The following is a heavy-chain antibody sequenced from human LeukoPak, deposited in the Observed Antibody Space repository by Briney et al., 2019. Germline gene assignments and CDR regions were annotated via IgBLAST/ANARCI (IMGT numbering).Heavy chain of an antibody. CDR3: ARHKSGIDWFDP. CDR1: GDSISSSGYC. Sequence: PSETLSLTCTLSGDSISSSGYCWGWIRQPPGKGLECVGVICYTGNTYYNPSLKSRVTISVDTSKNQFSPRLSSVTAADTAVYYCARHKSGIDWFDPWGQGTLVTVSS. CDR2: ICYTGNT. V-gene: IGHV4-39*01. J-gene: IGHJ5*02. D-gene: IGHD1-14*01.